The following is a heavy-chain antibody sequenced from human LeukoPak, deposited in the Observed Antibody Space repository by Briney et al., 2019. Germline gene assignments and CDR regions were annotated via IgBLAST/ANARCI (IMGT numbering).Heavy chain of an antibody. J-gene: IGHJ5*01. CDR3: ARALHYDFWSGYYAFDP. D-gene: IGHD3-3*01. CDR2: INPSGGST. Sequence: ASVKVSCKPSGYTFTSYYIHWVRPAPGQGLEWMGIINPSGGSTSYAQKFQGRVTMTRDMSTSTVYMELSSLRSEDTAVYYCARALHYDFWSGYYAFDPWGQGTLVTVSS. CDR1: GYTFTSYY. V-gene: IGHV1-46*01.